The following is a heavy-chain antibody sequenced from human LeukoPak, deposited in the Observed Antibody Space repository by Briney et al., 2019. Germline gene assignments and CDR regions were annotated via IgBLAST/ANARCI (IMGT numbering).Heavy chain of an antibody. J-gene: IGHJ4*02. CDR1: GYTLTELS. D-gene: IGHD6-19*01. CDR2: FDPEDGET. V-gene: IGHV1-24*01. Sequence: GASVKVSCKVSGYTLTELSMHWVRQAPGKGLEWMGGFDPEDGETIYAQKFQGGVTMTEDTSTDTAYMELSSLRSEDTAVYYCATDSNGSGWCSPFDYWGQGTLVTVSS. CDR3: ATDSNGSGWCSPFDY.